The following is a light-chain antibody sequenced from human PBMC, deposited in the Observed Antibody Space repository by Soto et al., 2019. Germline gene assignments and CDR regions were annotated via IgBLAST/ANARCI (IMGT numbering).Light chain of an antibody. CDR1: SSDVGGYNY. J-gene: IGLJ2*01. CDR3: CSYAGSYILI. Sequence: SALTQPRSVSGSPGQSVTISCTGTSSDVGGYNYVSWYQQHPGKVPKLMIFDVSKRPSGVPDRFSGSKSGNTASLTISGLQAEDEADYHCCSYAGSYILIFGGGTKLTVL. V-gene: IGLV2-11*01. CDR2: DVS.